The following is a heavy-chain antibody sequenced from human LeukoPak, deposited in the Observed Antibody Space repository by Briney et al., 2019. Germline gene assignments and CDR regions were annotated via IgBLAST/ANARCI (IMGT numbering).Heavy chain of an antibody. CDR3: ARYRSRTFGGVIATRNWFDP. J-gene: IGHJ5*02. D-gene: IGHD3-16*02. CDR1: GGSFSGYY. V-gene: IGHV4-34*01. CDR2: INHSGST. Sequence: SETLSLTCAVYGGSFSGYYWSWIRQPLGKGLEWIGEINHSGSTNYNPSLKSRVTISVDTSKNQFSLKLSSVTAADTAVYYCARYRSRTFGGVIATRNWFDPWGQGTLVTVSS.